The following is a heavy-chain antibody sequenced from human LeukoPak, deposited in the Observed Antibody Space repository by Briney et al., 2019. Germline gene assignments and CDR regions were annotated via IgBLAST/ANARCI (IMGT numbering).Heavy chain of an antibody. CDR2: ISGTGGST. V-gene: IGHV3-23*01. CDR1: EFTFSSYA. D-gene: IGHD4-17*01. J-gene: IGHJ4*02. Sequence: PGGSLRLSCEASEFTFSSYAMSWVRQAPGKGLESVSVISGTGGSTYYADSVKGRFTISRDNSKNTLYLQMNSLRAEDTAVYYCAKGHTDYGTGFDLWGQGTLVTVSS. CDR3: AKGHTDYGTGFDL.